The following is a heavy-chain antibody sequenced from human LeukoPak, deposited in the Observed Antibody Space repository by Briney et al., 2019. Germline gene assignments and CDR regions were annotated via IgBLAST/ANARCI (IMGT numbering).Heavy chain of an antibody. V-gene: IGHV1-46*01. CDR2: INPSGGST. D-gene: IGHD3-22*01. CDR1: GYTFTSYY. Sequence: ASVKVSCKASGYTFTSYYMHWVRRAPGQGLEWMGIINPSGGSTSYAQKFQGRVTMTRDTSTSTVYMELSSLRSEDTAVYYCARDSYDSSGYYYLGEGAFDIWGQGTMVTVSS. J-gene: IGHJ3*02. CDR3: ARDSYDSSGYYYLGEGAFDI.